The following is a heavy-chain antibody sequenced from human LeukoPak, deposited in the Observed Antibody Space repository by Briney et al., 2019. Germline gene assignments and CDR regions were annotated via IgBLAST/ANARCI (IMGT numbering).Heavy chain of an antibody. Sequence: SETPSLTCTVPRGSISSGNYYWGWIRQPPGKGLEWIATIYYRGSTYYNLSLKSRVTISLDTSKNQFSLKLKSVTAADTAVYYCARQRYYDSSDNWFDPWGLGTLVIVSS. CDR3: ARQRYYDSSDNWFDP. CDR2: IYYRGST. J-gene: IGHJ5*02. V-gene: IGHV4-39*07. D-gene: IGHD3-22*01. CDR1: RGSISSGNYY.